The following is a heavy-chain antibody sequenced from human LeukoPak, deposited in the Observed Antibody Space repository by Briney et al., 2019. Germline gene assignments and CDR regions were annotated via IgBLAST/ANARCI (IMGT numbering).Heavy chain of an antibody. CDR1: GGSISIYY. V-gene: IGHV4-4*07. CDR2: IYTSGST. CDR3: ARDIVVVVAQRDDAFDI. D-gene: IGHD2-15*01. Sequence: SETLSLTCTVSGGSISIYYWSWIRQPAGKGLEWIGRIYTSGSTNYSPSLKSRVTMSVDTSKNQFSLKLSSVTAADTAVYYCARDIVVVVAQRDDAFDIWGQGTMVTVSS. J-gene: IGHJ3*02.